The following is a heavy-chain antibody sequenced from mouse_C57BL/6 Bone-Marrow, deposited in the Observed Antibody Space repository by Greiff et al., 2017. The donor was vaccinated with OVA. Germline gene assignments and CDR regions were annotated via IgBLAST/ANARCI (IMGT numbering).Heavy chain of an antibody. CDR3: AREDVDSCED. D-gene: IGHD2-13*01. CDR2: IYPGSGNT. CDR1: GYTFTDHY. Sequence: VQLQQSGAELVRPGASVKLSCKASGYTFTDHYINWVKQRPGQGLEWIARIYPGSGNTNYNQKFKGKATLTAEKSSNTAYMQLSSLTSEDSAVYFCAREDVDSCEDWGQGTTLTVSS. V-gene: IGHV1-76*01. J-gene: IGHJ2*01.